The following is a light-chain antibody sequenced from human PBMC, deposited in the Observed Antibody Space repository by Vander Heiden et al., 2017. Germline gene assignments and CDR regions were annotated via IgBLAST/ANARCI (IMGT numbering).Light chain of an antibody. Sequence: SYVLTQPPSVSVAPGQTASLTCGGKNIGIKSVHWYQQKPGRAPVRVVYDDSDRPSGSPERFSGSNSRNTATLTISTVEAGDEADYYCQLWDSGSDHWVFGGGTKLTVL. CDR2: DDS. J-gene: IGLJ3*02. V-gene: IGLV3-21*02. CDR3: QLWDSGSDHWV. CDR1: NIGIKS.